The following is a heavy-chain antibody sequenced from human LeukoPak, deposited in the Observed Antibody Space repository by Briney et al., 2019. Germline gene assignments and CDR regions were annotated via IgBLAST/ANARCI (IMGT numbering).Heavy chain of an antibody. J-gene: IGHJ4*02. D-gene: IGHD4-17*01. V-gene: IGHV3-21*01. CDR2: ISSSISYI. CDR1: GFTFSDYT. CDR3: ARDLYGDYVFDY. Sequence: PGGSLRPSCAASGFTFSDYTLNWVRQAPGKGLEWVSSISSSISYIYYADSVKGRFTISRDNAKNSLYLQMNSLRAEDTAVYYCARDLYGDYVFDYWGQGTLVTVSS.